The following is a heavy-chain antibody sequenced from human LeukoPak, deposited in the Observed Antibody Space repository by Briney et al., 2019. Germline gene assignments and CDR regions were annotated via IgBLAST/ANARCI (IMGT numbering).Heavy chain of an antibody. J-gene: IGHJ4*02. D-gene: IGHD3-22*01. Sequence: KPSETLSLTCTVSGGSISSYYWSWIRQPPGKGLEWIGYIYYSGSTNYNPSLKSRVTISVDTSKNQFSLKLSSVTAADTAVYYCARGEYYDSSSSLSYLDYWGQGTLVTVSS. V-gene: IGHV4-59*01. CDR1: GGSISSYY. CDR2: IYYSGST. CDR3: ARGEYYDSSSSLSYLDY.